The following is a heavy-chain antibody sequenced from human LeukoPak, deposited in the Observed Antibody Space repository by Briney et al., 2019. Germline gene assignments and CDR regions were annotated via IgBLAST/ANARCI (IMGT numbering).Heavy chain of an antibody. V-gene: IGHV1-2*02. J-gene: IGHJ3*02. CDR2: INSNNGGT. CDR3: ARDLTSSRENAFDI. Sequence: GASVKVSCKASGHTFTGYYMHWVRQAPGQGLEWMGWINSNNGGTNYAQKFEGRVTMTRDTSISVAYMELSRLTSDDTAVYYCARDLTSSRENAFDIWGQGTMVTVSS. D-gene: IGHD6-6*01. CDR1: GHTFTGYY.